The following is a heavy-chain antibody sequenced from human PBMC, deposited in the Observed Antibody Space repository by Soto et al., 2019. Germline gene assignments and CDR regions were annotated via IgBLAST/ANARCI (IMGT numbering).Heavy chain of an antibody. CDR2: IYYSGST. Sequence: SDTLSLTFTVSGGSISSGGYYWSGIRQHPGKGLEWIGYIYYSGSTYYNPSLKSRVTISVDTSKNQFSPKLSSVTAADTAVYYCARGSVLRTTVTTFFLDHWGQGTPVTVPS. CDR3: ARGSVLRTTVTTFFLDH. CDR1: GGSISSGGYY. J-gene: IGHJ4*02. V-gene: IGHV4-31*03. D-gene: IGHD4-17*01.